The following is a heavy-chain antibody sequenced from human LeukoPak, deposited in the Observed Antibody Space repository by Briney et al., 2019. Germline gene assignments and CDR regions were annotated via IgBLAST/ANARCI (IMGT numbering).Heavy chain of an antibody. D-gene: IGHD1-1*01. J-gene: IGHJ5*02. V-gene: IGHV1-2*02. CDR3: TRPMYNWNDERWFDP. Sequence: ASVKVSCKASGYTFTGYYMHWVRQAPGQGLEWMGWINPNSGGTNYAQKFQGRVTMTRDTSISTAYMELSRLRSDDTAVYYCTRPMYNWNDERWFDPWGQGTLVTVSS. CDR1: GYTFTGYY. CDR2: INPNSGGT.